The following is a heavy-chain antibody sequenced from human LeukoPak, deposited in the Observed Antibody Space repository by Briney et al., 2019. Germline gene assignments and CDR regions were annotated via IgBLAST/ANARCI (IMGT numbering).Heavy chain of an antibody. CDR1: GFTFSTYW. J-gene: IGHJ4*02. V-gene: IGHV3-74*01. Sequence: GGSLRLSCAASGFTFSTYWMHWVRQAPGKGLVWVPHINSDGSSTNYADSVKGRFAISRDNAKNTLYLQMNSLRAEDTAVYYCARSFDSWGQGTLVTVSS. CDR3: ARSFDS. CDR2: INSDGSST.